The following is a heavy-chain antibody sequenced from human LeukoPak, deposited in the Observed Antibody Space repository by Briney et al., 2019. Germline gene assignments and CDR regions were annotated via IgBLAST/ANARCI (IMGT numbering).Heavy chain of an antibody. Sequence: PSETLSLTCTVSGGSISSGSYYWSWIRQPAGKGLEWIGRIYPSGSTNYNPSLKSRVTISVDTSKNQFSLKLSSVTAADTAIYYCASIFLRRSASPEEYWGQGSLVTVSS. V-gene: IGHV4-61*02. D-gene: IGHD3-3*01. CDR1: GGSISSGSYY. CDR3: ASIFLRRSASPEEY. CDR2: IYPSGST. J-gene: IGHJ4*02.